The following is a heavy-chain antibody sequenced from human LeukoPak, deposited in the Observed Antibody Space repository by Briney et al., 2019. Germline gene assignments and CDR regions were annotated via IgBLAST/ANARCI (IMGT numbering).Heavy chain of an antibody. CDR3: ARAYSTYHMDV. Sequence: GGSLRLSCAASGFTFSSFAMSWIRQAPGKGLEWVSYISSSGSTIYYADSVKGRFTISRDNAKNSLYLQMNSLRAEDTAVYYCARAYSTYHMDVWGKGTTVTVSS. CDR1: GFTFSSFA. J-gene: IGHJ6*03. CDR2: ISSSGSTI. D-gene: IGHD4-11*01. V-gene: IGHV3-48*04.